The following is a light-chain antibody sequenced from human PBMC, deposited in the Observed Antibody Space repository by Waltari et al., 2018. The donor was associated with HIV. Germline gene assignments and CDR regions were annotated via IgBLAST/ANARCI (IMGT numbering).Light chain of an antibody. J-gene: IGKJ2*01. Sequence: TQSPGILFVSPGERATLSCRASQSVGDNLAWFQSKSGQAPRLLLYGASTRATGIPGKFSGDGSGTNFTLTIDSVQSADSAIYYCQHYDVWPYTFGRGT. CDR3: QHYDVWPYT. CDR1: QSVGDN. CDR2: GAS. V-gene: IGKV3-15*01.